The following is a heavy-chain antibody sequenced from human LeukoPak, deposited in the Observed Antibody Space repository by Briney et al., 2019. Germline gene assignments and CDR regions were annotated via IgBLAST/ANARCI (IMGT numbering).Heavy chain of an antibody. Sequence: PSETLSLTCTVSGGSISSYYWSWIRQPPGKGLEWIGYIYYSGSTNYNPSPKSRATISVDTSKNQFSLKLSSVTAADTAVYYCARDRGSSWYRNWFDPWGQGTLVTVSS. CDR3: ARDRGSSWYRNWFDP. D-gene: IGHD6-13*01. V-gene: IGHV4-59*01. CDR2: IYYSGST. CDR1: GGSISSYY. J-gene: IGHJ5*02.